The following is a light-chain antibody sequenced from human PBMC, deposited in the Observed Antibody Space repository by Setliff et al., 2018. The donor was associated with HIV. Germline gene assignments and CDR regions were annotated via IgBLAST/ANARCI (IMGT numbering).Light chain of an antibody. J-gene: IGLJ1*01. CDR2: EVT. CDR1: KTDIGNYQS. Sequence: QSVLNQPASVSGSPGQSITISCTGTKTDIGNYQSVSWYQQHPGKAPKLMIYEVTKRPSGVPDRFSGSKSGNTASLTVSGLQAEDEADYYCNSKTGDSIYVFGSGTKV. CDR3: NSKTGDSIYV. V-gene: IGLV2-8*01.